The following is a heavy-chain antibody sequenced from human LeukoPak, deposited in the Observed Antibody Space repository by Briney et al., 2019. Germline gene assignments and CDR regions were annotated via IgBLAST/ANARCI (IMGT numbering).Heavy chain of an antibody. CDR3: ARRIPKWLRGGWFDP. J-gene: IGHJ5*02. CDR1: GDSVSSNSAA. Sequence: SQTLSLTCAISGDSVSSNSAAWNWIRQSPSRGLEWLGRTYYRSKWYNDYAVSVKSRITINPDTSKNQFSLKLSSVTAADTAVYYCARRIPKWLRGGWFDPWGQGTLVTVSS. V-gene: IGHV6-1*01. CDR2: TYYRSKWYN. D-gene: IGHD5-12*01.